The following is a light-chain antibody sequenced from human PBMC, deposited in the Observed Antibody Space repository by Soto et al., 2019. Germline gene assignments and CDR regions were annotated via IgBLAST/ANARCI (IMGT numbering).Light chain of an antibody. J-gene: IGLJ3*02. CDR3: AAWDDSLNGPWV. CDR1: SSDVDDYNY. CDR2: DVT. Sequence: QSALTQPRSVSGSPGQSVTISCTGTSSDVDDYNYVSWYQQHPDTAPKLMIYDVTKRPSGVPDRFSGSKSGNTASLTISGLQAEDEADYYYAAWDDSLNGPWVFGGGTQLTVL. V-gene: IGLV2-11*01.